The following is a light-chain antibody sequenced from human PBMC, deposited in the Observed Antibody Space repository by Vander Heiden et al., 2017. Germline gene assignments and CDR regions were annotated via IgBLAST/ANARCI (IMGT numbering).Light chain of an antibody. CDR1: QSLLHSNGYNY. Sequence: DIVMTQSPLSLPVTPGEPASISCRSSQSLLHSNGYNYLDWYLQKPGQSPQLLIYLGSNRASGVPDRFSGSGSGTDFTLKISRVEAEDVGVYYCRQCLQTPIVFGGGTKVEIK. J-gene: IGKJ4*01. CDR3: RQCLQTPIV. V-gene: IGKV2-28*01. CDR2: LGS.